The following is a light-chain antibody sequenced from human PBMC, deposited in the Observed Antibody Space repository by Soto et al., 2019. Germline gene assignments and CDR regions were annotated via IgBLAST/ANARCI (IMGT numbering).Light chain of an antibody. CDR1: QSVSSCY. Sequence: EIVLTQSPGTLSLSPGERATLSCRASQSVSSCYLAWYQQKPGQAPRLLIYGASTRATGIPDRFSASGSATEFTLTISSLLSEDFAFYYCQYYNNWPPSITFGQGTRLEI. CDR3: QYYNNWPPSIT. V-gene: IGKV3D-15*01. J-gene: IGKJ5*01. CDR2: GAS.